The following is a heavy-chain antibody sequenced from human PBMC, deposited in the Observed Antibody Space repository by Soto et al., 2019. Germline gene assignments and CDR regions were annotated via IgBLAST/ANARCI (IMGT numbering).Heavy chain of an antibody. CDR3: ASDIYYYGSGSYGSDY. V-gene: IGHV1-18*01. Sequence: QVQLVQSGTEVKKPGASMKVSCKASGYTFTSYGVSWVRQAPGQGLEWVGWISAYNGDTNYAQKFQGRVTMTTDTSTTTAYMELRSLISDETAVYYCASDIYYYGSGSYGSDYRGQGTLVTVSS. CDR1: GYTFTSYG. D-gene: IGHD3-10*01. CDR2: ISAYNGDT. J-gene: IGHJ4*02.